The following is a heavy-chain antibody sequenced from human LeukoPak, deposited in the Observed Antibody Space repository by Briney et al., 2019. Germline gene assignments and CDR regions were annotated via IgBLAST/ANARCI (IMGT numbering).Heavy chain of an antibody. D-gene: IGHD3-9*01. CDR2: IYPGDSDT. CDR1: GYSFTSYW. J-gene: IGHJ4*02. Sequence: GESLKISCKGSGYSFTSYWIGWVRQMPGKGLEWMGIIYPGDSDTRYSPSFQGQVTISADKSISTAYLQWSSLKASDTAMYYCARGGVVLRCFDWLFTFDYWGQGTLVTVSS. V-gene: IGHV5-51*01. CDR3: ARGGVVLRCFDWLFTFDY.